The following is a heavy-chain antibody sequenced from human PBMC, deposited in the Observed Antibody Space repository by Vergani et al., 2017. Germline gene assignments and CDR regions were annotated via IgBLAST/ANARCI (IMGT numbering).Heavy chain of an antibody. V-gene: IGHV3-21*01. D-gene: IGHD6-19*01. CDR2: ITSSSNYI. J-gene: IGHJ5*02. Sequence: EVQLVESGGGLVQPGRSLRLSCAASGFTFDDYAMHWVRQAPGKGLEWVSSITSSSNYIYYADSVKGRFTISRDNAKNSLYLQMNSLRAEDTAVYYCARDLVAVAGPTGWFDPWGQGTLVTVSS. CDR3: ARDLVAVAGPTGWFDP. CDR1: GFTFDDYA.